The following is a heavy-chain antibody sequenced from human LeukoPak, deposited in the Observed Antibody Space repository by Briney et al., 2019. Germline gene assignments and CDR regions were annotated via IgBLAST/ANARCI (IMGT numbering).Heavy chain of an antibody. Sequence: PSETLSLTCTVSGGSISSDHWSWIRQRAGKGLEWIGRIYPSGSTNNNPSLKSRVTMSVDTSKNQLSLKLTSVTAADTAVYYCARRDGDYWGQGTLVTVSS. CDR2: IYPSGST. D-gene: IGHD5-24*01. J-gene: IGHJ4*02. CDR3: ARRDGDY. V-gene: IGHV4-4*07. CDR1: GGSISSDH.